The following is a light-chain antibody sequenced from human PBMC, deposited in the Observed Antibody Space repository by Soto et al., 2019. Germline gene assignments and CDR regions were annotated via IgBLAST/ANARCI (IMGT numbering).Light chain of an antibody. CDR3: QQFYTTPRT. V-gene: IGKV4-1*01. J-gene: IGKJ2*01. CDR1: RNLLYNDKNY. Sequence: DIVMTQAPDSLAASLGAIVTINCKSSRNLLYNDKNYVAWYQQRPGQAPKLLIYWASTRESEVPVQISGSGSVTDFRLTIRDLQAADAAVYYCQQFYTTPRTFGQGTRVEI. CDR2: WAS.